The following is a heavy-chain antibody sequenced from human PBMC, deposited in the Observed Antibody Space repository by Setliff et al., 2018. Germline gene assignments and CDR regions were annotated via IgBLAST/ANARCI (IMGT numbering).Heavy chain of an antibody. CDR1: GCTFNTYA. D-gene: IGHD6-13*01. Sequence: GGSLRLSCAASGCTFNTYAMSWVRQPPGKGLEWVSSISDTAIGIYYTGSVRGRFTISRDNSKKILFLQMNSLRVEDTAIYYCAKDVVGYSSTWPKRDYFDSWGQGTLVTV. CDR3: AKDVVGYSSTWPKRDYFDS. J-gene: IGHJ4*02. CDR2: ISDTAIGI. V-gene: IGHV3-23*01.